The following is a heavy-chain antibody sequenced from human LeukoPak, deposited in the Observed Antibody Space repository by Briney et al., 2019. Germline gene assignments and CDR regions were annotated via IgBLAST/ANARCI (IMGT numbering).Heavy chain of an antibody. CDR3: ARGGSSGSIFGY. D-gene: IGHD6-19*01. Sequence: PGGSLRLSCLASGFTFSNYGMHWVRQAPGKGLEWVTFIRYDGSNKFYADSVKGRFTISRDNSKNTLYLQMNSLRAEDTAVYYCARGGSSGSIFGYWGQGTLVTVSS. V-gene: IGHV3-30*02. CDR2: IRYDGSNK. J-gene: IGHJ4*02. CDR1: GFTFSNYG.